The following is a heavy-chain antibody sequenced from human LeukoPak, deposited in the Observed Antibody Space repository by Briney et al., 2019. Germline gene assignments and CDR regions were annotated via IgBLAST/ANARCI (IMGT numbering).Heavy chain of an antibody. CDR3: ARGGYSYGYYYYGMDV. CDR1: GDTFSSYS. CDR2: IIPILGTA. V-gene: IGHV1-69*13. Sequence: SVKLSCKASGDTFSSYSISWVRQAPGQGLEWMGGIIPILGTANYAQKFQGRVTITADESTSTAYMELSSLRSEDTAVYYCARGGYSYGYYYYGMDVRGKGTTVTVSS. D-gene: IGHD5-18*01. J-gene: IGHJ6*04.